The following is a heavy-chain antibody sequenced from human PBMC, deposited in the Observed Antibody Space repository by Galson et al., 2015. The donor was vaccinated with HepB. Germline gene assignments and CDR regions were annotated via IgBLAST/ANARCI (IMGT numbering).Heavy chain of an antibody. CDR3: ARDCSSTSCYVGDYYYYYMDV. J-gene: IGHJ6*03. D-gene: IGHD2-2*01. Sequence: SVKVSCKASGYTFTSYGISWVRQAPGQGLEWMGWISAYNGNTNYAQKLQGRVTMTTDTSTSTAYMELRSLRSDDTAVYYCARDCSSTSCYVGDYYYYYMDVWGKGTTVTVSS. V-gene: IGHV1-18*04. CDR1: GYTFTSYG. CDR2: ISAYNGNT.